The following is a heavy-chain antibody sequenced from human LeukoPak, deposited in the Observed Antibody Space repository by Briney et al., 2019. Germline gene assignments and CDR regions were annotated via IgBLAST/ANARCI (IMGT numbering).Heavy chain of an antibody. CDR2: ISSSSSYI. Sequence: GGSLRLSCAASGFTFSSYSMNWVRQAPGKGLEWVSSISSSSSYIYYADSVKGRFTISRDNAKNSLYLQMNSLRAEDTAVYYCARDPWGYSYGLDYWGQGTLVTVSS. V-gene: IGHV3-21*01. J-gene: IGHJ4*02. CDR3: ARDPWGYSYGLDY. CDR1: GFTFSSYS. D-gene: IGHD5-18*01.